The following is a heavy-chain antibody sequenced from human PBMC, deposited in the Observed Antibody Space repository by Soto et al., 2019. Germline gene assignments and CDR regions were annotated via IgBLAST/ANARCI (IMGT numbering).Heavy chain of an antibody. CDR2: IYYSGST. CDR3: ARETLDGYNYFDY. Sequence: SETLSLTCTFSGCSISSYYWSLIRQPPGKGLEWIGYIYYSGSTNYNPSLKSRVTISVDTSKNQFSLKLSSVTAADTAVYYCARETLDGYNYFDYWGQGTLVTVSS. CDR1: GCSISSYY. D-gene: IGHD5-12*01. J-gene: IGHJ4*02. V-gene: IGHV4-59*01.